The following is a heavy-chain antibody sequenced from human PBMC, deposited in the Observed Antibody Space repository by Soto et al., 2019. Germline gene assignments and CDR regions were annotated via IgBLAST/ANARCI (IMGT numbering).Heavy chain of an antibody. Sequence: EASVKVSCKASGGTFSSYAISWVRQAPGQGLEWMGGIIPIFGTANYAQKFQGRVTITADESTSTAYMELSSLRSEDTAVYYCARGQYSSGFHYYYGMDVWGQGTTVTVSS. CDR2: IIPIFGTA. CDR3: ARGQYSSGFHYYYGMDV. D-gene: IGHD6-19*01. J-gene: IGHJ6*02. CDR1: GGTFSSYA. V-gene: IGHV1-69*13.